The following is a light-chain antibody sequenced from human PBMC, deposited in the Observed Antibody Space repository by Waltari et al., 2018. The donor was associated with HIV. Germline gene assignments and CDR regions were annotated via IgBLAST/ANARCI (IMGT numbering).Light chain of an antibody. CDR2: DVS. J-gene: IGLJ1*01. CDR1: SSDVGGYHY. CDR3: CSYAGSYTYV. V-gene: IGLV2-11*01. Sequence: QSALTQPRSVSGSPGQSVTISCTGTSSDVGGYHYVSWYQHHPGKAPKVMIYDVSKRPSGVPDRFSGSKSGNTASLTISGLQAEDEADYYCCSYAGSYTYVFGTGTEVIVL.